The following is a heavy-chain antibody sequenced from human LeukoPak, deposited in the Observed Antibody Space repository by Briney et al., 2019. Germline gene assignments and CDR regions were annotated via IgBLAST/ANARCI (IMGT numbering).Heavy chain of an antibody. Sequence: SETLSLTCTVSGGSISSYYWSWIRQPPGKGLEWIGHIYYSGSTNYNPSLKSRVTISVDTSKNQFSLKLSSVTAADTAVYYCARGGDYGDYGLYYYYGMDVWGQGTTVTVSS. J-gene: IGHJ6*02. CDR2: IYYSGST. CDR3: ARGGDYGDYGLYYYYGMDV. D-gene: IGHD4-17*01. V-gene: IGHV4-59*01. CDR1: GGSISSYY.